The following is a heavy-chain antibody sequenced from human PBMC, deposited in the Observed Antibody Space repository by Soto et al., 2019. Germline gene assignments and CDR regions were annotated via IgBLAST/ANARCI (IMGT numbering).Heavy chain of an antibody. Sequence: SETLSLTCTVSGGSISSSSYYWGWIRQPPGKGLERIGSIYYSGSTYYNPSLKSRVTISVDTSKNQFSLKLSSVTAADTAVYYCARSYKRITMVRGVMTTYYYYGMDVWGQGTTVTVSS. CDR1: GGSISSSSYY. V-gene: IGHV4-39*01. CDR3: ARSYKRITMVRGVMTTYYYYGMDV. J-gene: IGHJ6*02. CDR2: IYYSGST. D-gene: IGHD3-10*01.